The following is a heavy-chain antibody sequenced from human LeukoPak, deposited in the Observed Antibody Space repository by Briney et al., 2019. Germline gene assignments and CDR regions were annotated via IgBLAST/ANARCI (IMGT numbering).Heavy chain of an antibody. D-gene: IGHD3-10*01. CDR3: VGGSRITMLPDTYFDY. CDR1: GYTFTGYY. J-gene: IGHJ4*02. V-gene: IGHV1-2*02. Sequence: AAVKVTCKASGYTFTGYYMHWVRQAPGQGLEWMGLTNPNSGGTNYAQKFQGRVTMTRDTSISTAYMELSRLRSDDTAVYYCVGGSRITMLPDTYFDYWGQGTLVTVSS. CDR2: TNPNSGGT.